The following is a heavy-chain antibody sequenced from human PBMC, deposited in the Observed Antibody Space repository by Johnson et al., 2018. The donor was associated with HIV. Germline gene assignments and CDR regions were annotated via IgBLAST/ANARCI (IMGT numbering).Heavy chain of an antibody. D-gene: IGHD2-15*01. CDR2: INWNGGST. Sequence: EVQLVESGGRVERPGGSLRLSCAGSGFIFDDYGMSWVRQVPGKGLEWVSGINWNGGSTGYADSVKGRFTISRDNAKNSLYLQMNSLRAEDTALYYCARAKDAAYPYDAFDVWGHGTMVIVSA. J-gene: IGHJ3*01. CDR1: GFIFDDYG. V-gene: IGHV3-20*04. CDR3: ARAKDAAYPYDAFDV.